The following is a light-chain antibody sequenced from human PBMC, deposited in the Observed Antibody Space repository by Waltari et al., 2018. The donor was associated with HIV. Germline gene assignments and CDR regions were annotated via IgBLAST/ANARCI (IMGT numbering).Light chain of an antibody. CDR2: MND. V-gene: IGLV1-47*01. CDR3: AVWDDSLGGAV. Sequence: QSVVTQPPSASGTPGQRVTISCSGSGHHIRTYSVHWYQPCPGTAPKLLIYMNDQRPSGVPGRFSGSQSGTSASLAISGLQYDDEADYYCAVWDDSLGGAVFGGGTKLTVL. CDR1: GHHIRTYS. J-gene: IGLJ2*01.